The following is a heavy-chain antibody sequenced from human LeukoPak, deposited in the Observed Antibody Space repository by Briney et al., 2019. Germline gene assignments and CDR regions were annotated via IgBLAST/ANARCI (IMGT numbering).Heavy chain of an antibody. CDR2: ISWNSGSI. J-gene: IGHJ3*02. V-gene: IGHV3-9*01. CDR1: GFTFDDYA. Sequence: GGSLRLSCAASGFTFDDYAMHWVRQAPGKGLEWVSGISWNSGSIGYADSVKGRFTISRDNAKNSLYLQMNSLRAEDTALYYCAKERCPVGNSGDCYLDAFDIWGQGTMVTVSS. D-gene: IGHD2-21*02. CDR3: AKERCPVGNSGDCYLDAFDI.